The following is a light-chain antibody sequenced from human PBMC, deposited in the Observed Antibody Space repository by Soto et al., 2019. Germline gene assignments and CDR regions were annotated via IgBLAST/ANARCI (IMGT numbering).Light chain of an antibody. V-gene: IGKV3-20*01. CDR2: GAS. J-gene: IGKJ1*01. Sequence: EIVLTQSPDTLSVSPGERATLSCRASQSVSSSYLAWYQQKPGQAPGLLIYGASSRPTGIPDRFSGSGSGTDFTLTISRLEPEDFAVYYCQQYGTSPWTFGPGTKVDIK. CDR3: QQYGTSPWT. CDR1: QSVSSSY.